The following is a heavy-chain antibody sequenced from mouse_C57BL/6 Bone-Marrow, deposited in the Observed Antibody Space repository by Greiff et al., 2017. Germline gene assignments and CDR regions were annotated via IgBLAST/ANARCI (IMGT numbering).Heavy chain of an antibody. J-gene: IGHJ1*03. V-gene: IGHV5-6*01. D-gene: IGHD1-1*01. Sequence: EVQLVESGGDLVKPGGSLKLSCAASGFTFSSYGMSWVRQTPDQRLEWVATISSGGSYTSYPDSVKGRFTISRDNAKNTLYMQMSSLTSEDTAMYFCARLDYYPYCDVWGTGTTVTVSS. CDR1: GFTFSSYG. CDR2: ISSGGSYT. CDR3: ARLDYYPYCDV.